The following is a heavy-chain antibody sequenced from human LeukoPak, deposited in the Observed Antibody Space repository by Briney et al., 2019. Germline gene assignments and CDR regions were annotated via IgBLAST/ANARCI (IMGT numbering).Heavy chain of an antibody. CDR1: GGSISSSSYY. V-gene: IGHV4-39*01. CDR2: IYYSGST. D-gene: IGHD4-11*01. CDR3: VQGGPTVTTPFDY. J-gene: IGHJ4*02. Sequence: PSETLSLTCTVSGGSISSSSYYWGWIRQPPGKGLEWIGSIYYSGSTYYNPSLKSRVTISVDTSKNQFSLKLSSVTAADTAVYYCVQGGPTVTTPFDYWGQGTLVTVSS.